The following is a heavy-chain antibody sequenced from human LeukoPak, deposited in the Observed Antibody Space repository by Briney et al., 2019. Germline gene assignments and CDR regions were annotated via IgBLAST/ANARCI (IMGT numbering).Heavy chain of an antibody. D-gene: IGHD5-12*01. CDR1: GFTFSSYA. CDR2: ISGSGGST. J-gene: IGHJ4*02. Sequence: ESGGSLRLSCAASGFTFSSYAMSWVRQAPGKGLEWVSAISGSGGSTYYADSVKGRFTISGDNSKNTLYLQMNSLRAEDTAVCYCANFLAPLFDYWGQGTLVSVSS. CDR3: ANFLAPLFDY. V-gene: IGHV3-23*01.